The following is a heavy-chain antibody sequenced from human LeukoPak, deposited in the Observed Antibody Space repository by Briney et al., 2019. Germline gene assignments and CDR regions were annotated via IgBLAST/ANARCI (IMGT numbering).Heavy chain of an antibody. CDR3: ARGRDQVWLPTFDY. Sequence: GGSLGLSCAASGFPFSDYYMSWIRQAPGKGLEWVSHISGSANTIYNADSVKGRFTISRDNAKNSLLLQMNSLGAEDTAVYYCARGRDQVWLPTFDYWGQGTLVTVSS. V-gene: IGHV3-11*01. CDR2: ISGSANTI. CDR1: GFPFSDYY. J-gene: IGHJ4*02. D-gene: IGHD5-12*01.